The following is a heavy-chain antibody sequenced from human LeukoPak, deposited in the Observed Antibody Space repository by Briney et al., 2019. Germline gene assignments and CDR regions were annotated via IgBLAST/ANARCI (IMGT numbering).Heavy chain of an antibody. V-gene: IGHV3-30*01. Sequence: GGSLRLSCAASGFTFSSYAMHWVRQAPGKGLEWVAVISYDGSNKYYADSVKGRFTISRDNSKNTLYLQMNSLRAEDTAVYYCAREPPQFYYYDSNGYYDYWGQGTLVTVSS. CDR3: AREPPQFYYYDSNGYYDY. CDR1: GFTFSSYA. D-gene: IGHD3-22*01. CDR2: ISYDGSNK. J-gene: IGHJ4*02.